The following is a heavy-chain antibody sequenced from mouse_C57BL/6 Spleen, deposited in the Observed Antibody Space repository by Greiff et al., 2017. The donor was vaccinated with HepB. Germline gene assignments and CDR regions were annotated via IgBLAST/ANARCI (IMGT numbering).Heavy chain of an antibody. CDR3: AREAYYGSRAWFAY. CDR2: INPNNGGT. D-gene: IGHD1-1*01. Sequence: EVQLQQSGPELVKPGASVKISCKASGYTFTDYYMNWVKQSHGKSLEWIGDINPNNGGTSYNQKFKDKATLTVDKSSSTAYMELRSLTSEDSAVYYCAREAYYGSRAWFAYWGQRTLVTVSA. CDR1: GYTFTDYY. J-gene: IGHJ3*01. V-gene: IGHV1-26*01.